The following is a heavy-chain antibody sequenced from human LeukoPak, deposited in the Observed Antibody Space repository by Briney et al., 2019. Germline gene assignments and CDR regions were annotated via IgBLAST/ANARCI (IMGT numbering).Heavy chain of an antibody. CDR3: ARDTYDILTGYYYGMDV. J-gene: IGHJ6*02. CDR1: GYTFTGYY. D-gene: IGHD3-9*01. Sequence: ASVKVSCKASGYTFTGYYMHWVRQAPGQGLEWMGWINPNSGGTNYAQKFQGRVTVTRDTSISTAYMELSRLRSDDTAVYYCARDTYDILTGYYYGMDVWGQGTTVTVSS. V-gene: IGHV1-2*02. CDR2: INPNSGGT.